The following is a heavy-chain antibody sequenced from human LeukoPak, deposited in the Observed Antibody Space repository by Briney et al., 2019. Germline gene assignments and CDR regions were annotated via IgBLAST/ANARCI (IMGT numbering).Heavy chain of an antibody. D-gene: IGHD6-13*01. J-gene: IGHJ4*02. CDR3: ARVISSSWYEFDY. V-gene: IGHV4-59*01. CDR1: GGSISSYY. Sequence: SETLSLTCTVSGGSISSYYWSWIRQPPGKGLEWIGYIYYSGSTNYNPSLKSRVTISVDTSKNQFSLKLSSVTAADTAVYYCARVISSSWYEFDYWGQGTLVTVSS. CDR2: IYYSGST.